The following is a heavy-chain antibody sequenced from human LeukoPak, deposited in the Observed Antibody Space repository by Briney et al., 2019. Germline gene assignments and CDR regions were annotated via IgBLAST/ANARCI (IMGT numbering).Heavy chain of an antibody. D-gene: IGHD2-2*01. CDR2: ISGSGGSA. CDR3: ARGSSSYFDY. CDR1: GFTFNSFA. Sequence: GGSLRLSCAASGFTFNSFAMNWVRQAPGKGLEWVSTISGSGGSAYYADSVKGRFTISRDNSKNTLYLQMSSLRAEDTAVYYCARGSSSYFDYWGQGTLVTVSS. J-gene: IGHJ4*02. V-gene: IGHV3-23*01.